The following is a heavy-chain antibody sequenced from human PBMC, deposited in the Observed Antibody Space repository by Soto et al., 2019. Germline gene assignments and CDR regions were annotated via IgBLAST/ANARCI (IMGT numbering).Heavy chain of an antibody. CDR3: VRDDYGLDV. CDR1: GFTFSTYA. CDR2: ISGGSA. V-gene: IGHV3-23*01. Sequence: EVQLLESGGGLVQPGGSLRLSCAASGFTFSTYAMNWVRQAPGKGLEWVSAISGGSANYADSVKGRFTISRDNSKNTLYLQMNSLRAEDTAVYYCVRDDYGLDVWGQGTAVTVSS. J-gene: IGHJ6*02.